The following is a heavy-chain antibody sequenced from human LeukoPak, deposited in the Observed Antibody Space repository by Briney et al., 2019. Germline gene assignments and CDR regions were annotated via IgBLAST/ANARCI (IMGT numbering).Heavy chain of an antibody. CDR1: AYTLSGYY. CDR2: INPKSGVT. CDR3: ARRIAVAGSPVYYFVY. V-gene: IGHV1-2*02. Sequence: ASVKVSCKASAYTLSGYYMHWVRQAPGQGLEWMGWINPKSGVTNYAQKFQGRVNMTWDTSINTTFMELSRLRSDDTAVYYCARRIAVAGSPVYYFVYWRQGPLDTVSS. J-gene: IGHJ4*02. D-gene: IGHD6-19*01.